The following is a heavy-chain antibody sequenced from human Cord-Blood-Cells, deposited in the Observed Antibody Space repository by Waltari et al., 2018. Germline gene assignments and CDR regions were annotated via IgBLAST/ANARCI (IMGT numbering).Heavy chain of an antibody. D-gene: IGHD3-16*01. CDR1: GFSFSSYG. V-gene: IGHV3-33*01. J-gene: IGHJ4*02. CDR3: ARRDPGGIDY. CDR2: IWYDGSNK. Sequence: QVQLVESGGGVVQPGRPLRLSCAASGFSFSSYGMHWVRQAPGKGLEWVAVIWYDGSNKYYADSVKGRFTISRDNSKNTLYLQMNSLRAEDTAVYYCARRDPGGIDYWGQGTLVTVSS.